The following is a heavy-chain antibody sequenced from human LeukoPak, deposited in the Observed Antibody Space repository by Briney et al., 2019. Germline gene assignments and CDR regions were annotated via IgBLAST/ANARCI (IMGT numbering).Heavy chain of an antibody. CDR1: GFTFSSYD. Sequence: GGTLTLSCAASGFTFSSYDMHWVRQPTGKGLEWVSAIGTAGDTYYPGSVKGRFTISRENSKNSLYLQMNSLSAGDTAVYYCARAQSDSGSTGFDYWGQGTLVTVSS. J-gene: IGHJ4*02. CDR2: IGTAGDT. V-gene: IGHV3-13*04. D-gene: IGHD5-12*01. CDR3: ARAQSDSGSTGFDY.